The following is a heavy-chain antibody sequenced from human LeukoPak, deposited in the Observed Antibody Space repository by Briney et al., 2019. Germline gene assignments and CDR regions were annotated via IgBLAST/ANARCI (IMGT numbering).Heavy chain of an antibody. Sequence: PGGSLRLSCAASGFTFSSYAMSWVRQAPGKGLEWVSAISGSGGSTYYADSVKGRFTISRDNSKNTLYLQMNSLRAEDTAVYYCASGSTSCYFCYFDYWGQGTLVTVSS. CDR2: ISGSGGST. J-gene: IGHJ4*02. CDR1: GFTFSSYA. V-gene: IGHV3-23*01. CDR3: ASGSTSCYFCYFDY. D-gene: IGHD2-2*01.